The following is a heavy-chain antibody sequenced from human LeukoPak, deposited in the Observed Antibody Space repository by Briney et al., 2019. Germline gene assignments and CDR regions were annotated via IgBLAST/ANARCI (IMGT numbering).Heavy chain of an antibody. J-gene: IGHJ4*02. CDR2: IYPGDSDT. CDR3: ARCPTKDYFDY. V-gene: IGHV5-51*01. CDR1: GYSFTSYW. Sequence: EESLKISCKGSGYSFTSYWIGWVRQMPGRGLEWMGIIYPGDSDTRYSPSFQGQVTISADKSISTAYLQWSSLKASDTAMYYCARCPTKDYFDYWGQGTLVTVSS.